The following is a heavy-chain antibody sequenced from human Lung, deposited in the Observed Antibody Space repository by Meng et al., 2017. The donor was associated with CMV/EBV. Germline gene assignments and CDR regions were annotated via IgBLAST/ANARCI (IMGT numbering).Heavy chain of an antibody. CDR1: GFTFNTYA. CDR3: VRDQGGESMIAVLIERFGMDV. Sequence: SXKISXAASGFTFNTYAMHWVRQAPGKGLEWVAVISYDGSNKYTADSVQGRLTIFRDNSKNNLYLQMNSLTVEDTAVYYCVRDQGGESMIAVLIERFGMDVWGQGXTVTVSS. CDR2: ISYDGSNK. J-gene: IGHJ6*02. D-gene: IGHD3-22*01. V-gene: IGHV3-30-3*01.